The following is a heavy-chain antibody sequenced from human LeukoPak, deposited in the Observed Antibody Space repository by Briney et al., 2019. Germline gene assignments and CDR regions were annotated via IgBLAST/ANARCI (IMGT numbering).Heavy chain of an antibody. J-gene: IGHJ4*02. CDR2: ISAYNGNT. V-gene: IGHV1-18*01. CDR3: ARDGGGVDYYGSGSYTI. CDR1: GYTFTGYG. Sequence: ASVKVSCKASGYTFTGYGISWVRQAPGQGLEWMGWISAYNGNTNYAQKLQGRVTMTTGTSTSTAYMELRSLRSDDTAVYYCARDGGGVDYYGSGSYTIWGQGTLVTVSS. D-gene: IGHD3-10*01.